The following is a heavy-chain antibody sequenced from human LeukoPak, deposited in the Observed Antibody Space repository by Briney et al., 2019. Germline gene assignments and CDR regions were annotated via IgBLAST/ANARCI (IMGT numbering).Heavy chain of an antibody. CDR2: ISSSGST. Sequence: SETLSLTCTVSGGSISSGDYYWSWIRQPAGKGLEWIGRISSSGSTNYNPSLKSRVTISVDTSKNQFSLKLSSVTAADTAVYYCARRDSSGYYYFDYWGQGTLVTVSS. J-gene: IGHJ4*02. CDR3: ARRDSSGYYYFDY. CDR1: GGSISSGDYY. D-gene: IGHD3-22*01. V-gene: IGHV4-61*02.